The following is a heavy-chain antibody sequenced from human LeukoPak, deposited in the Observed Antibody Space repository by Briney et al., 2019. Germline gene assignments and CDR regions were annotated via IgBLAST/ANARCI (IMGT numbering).Heavy chain of an antibody. CDR3: ARGPLSSSRWEVRPYYFDY. Sequence: ASVKVSCKASGYTFTSYAMNWVRQAPGQGLEWMGRINPNSGGTNYAQKFQGRVTMTRDTSISTAYMELSRLRSDDTAVYYCARGPLSSSRWEVRPYYFDYWGQGTLVTVSS. CDR2: INPNSGGT. J-gene: IGHJ4*02. V-gene: IGHV1-2*06. D-gene: IGHD6-13*01. CDR1: GYTFTSYA.